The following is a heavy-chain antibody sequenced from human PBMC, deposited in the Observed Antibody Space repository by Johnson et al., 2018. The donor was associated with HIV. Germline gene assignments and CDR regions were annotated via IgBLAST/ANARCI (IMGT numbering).Heavy chain of an antibody. CDR1: GFTFSSYG. D-gene: IGHD6-13*01. Sequence: QVQLVESGGGVVQPGGSLRLSCAASGFTFSSYGMHWVRPAPGKGLEWVAFMGYDGSNKYFADSLQGRFTISRDNSKNTLYLQMSSLRAEDTAVYYCAKAVGRQQLVQDAFDIWGQGQWSPSLQ. CDR2: MGYDGSNK. V-gene: IGHV3-30*02. CDR3: AKAVGRQQLVQDAFDI. J-gene: IGHJ3*02.